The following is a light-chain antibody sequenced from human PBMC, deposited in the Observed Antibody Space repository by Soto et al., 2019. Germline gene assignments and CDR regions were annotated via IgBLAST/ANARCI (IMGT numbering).Light chain of an antibody. V-gene: IGKV3-15*01. CDR2: GAS. J-gene: IGKJ2*01. CDR1: QSVSSN. Sequence: EIVMTQSPATLSVSPGDRATLSCRASQSVSSNLACYQQQPGQAPRLLIYGASTSATGIPARFSGSGSGTEFTLSISSLQSEEFAVYYCQQYNNWPPYTFGHGTKREIK. CDR3: QQYNNWPPYT.